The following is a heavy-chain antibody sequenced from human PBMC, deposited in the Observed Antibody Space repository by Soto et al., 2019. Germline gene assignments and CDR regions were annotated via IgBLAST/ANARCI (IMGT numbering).Heavy chain of an antibody. CDR3: ARAGAAPYYYYGLDV. CDR1: GYTFTAYD. CDR2: IRAYNGDT. J-gene: IGHJ6*02. Sequence: QMMQSGAEVKKPGASVKVSCKTSGYTFTAYDIYWVRQAPGQGLEWKGWIRAYNGDTNYAQKFQTRVTMTTDKSTDTAYMDLRSLTSDDTAIYYCARAGAAPYYYYGLDVWGQGTTVTVSS. D-gene: IGHD3-10*01. V-gene: IGHV1-18*01.